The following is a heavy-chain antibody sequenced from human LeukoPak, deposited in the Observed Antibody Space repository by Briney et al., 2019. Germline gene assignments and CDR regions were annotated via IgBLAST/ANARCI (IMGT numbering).Heavy chain of an antibody. CDR1: GGSISSYY. CDR3: ARGTTVTGGPDAFDI. V-gene: IGHV4-59*08. D-gene: IGHD4-17*01. CDR2: IYYSGST. Sequence: SETLSLTCTVSGGSISSYYWSWIRQPPGKGLEWIGYIYYSGSTNYNPSLKSRVTISVDTSRNQFSLKLSSVTAADTAVYYCARGTTVTGGPDAFDIWGQGTMVTVSS. J-gene: IGHJ3*02.